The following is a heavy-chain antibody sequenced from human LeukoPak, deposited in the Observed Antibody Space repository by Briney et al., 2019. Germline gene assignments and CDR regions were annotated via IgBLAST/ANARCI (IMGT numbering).Heavy chain of an antibody. J-gene: IGHJ4*02. CDR3: GRGRPRVYSGYVIDY. D-gene: IGHD5-12*01. CDR2: ISSSSSYI. CDR1: GFTFSSYS. Sequence: PGGSLRLSCAASGFTFSSYSMNWVRQAPGKGLEWVSSISSSSSYIFYADSVKGRFTISRDNAKNSLYLQMNSLRAEDTAVYYCGRGRPRVYSGYVIDYWGQGTPITVSS. V-gene: IGHV3-21*01.